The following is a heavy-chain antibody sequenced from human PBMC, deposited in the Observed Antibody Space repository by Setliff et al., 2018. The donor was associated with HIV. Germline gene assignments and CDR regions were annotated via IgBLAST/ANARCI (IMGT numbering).Heavy chain of an antibody. CDR2: IYSTGST. D-gene: IGHD4-4*01. Sequence: PSETLSLTCTVSNGSINYYYLTWLRQPPGKSLEWIGNIYSTGSTNYNPSLKSRVAMSVDTSKNQISLQLTSLAAADTAVYYCARGLDGYSNWFRDWFDPWGQGTQVTVSS. CDR1: NGSINYYY. V-gene: IGHV4-4*08. CDR3: ARGLDGYSNWFRDWFDP. J-gene: IGHJ5*02.